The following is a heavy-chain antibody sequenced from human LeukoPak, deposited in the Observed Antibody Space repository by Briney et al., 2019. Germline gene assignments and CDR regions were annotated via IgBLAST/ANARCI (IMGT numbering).Heavy chain of an antibody. J-gene: IGHJ5*02. D-gene: IGHD3-22*01. V-gene: IGHV4-34*01. CDR1: GDSINNYY. CDR3: ASATTKGGSGYRRYVSRWFDP. CDR2: INHSGST. Sequence: SETLSLTCTVSGDSINNYYWSWIRQPPGKGLEWIGEINHSGSTNYNPSLKSRVTISVDTSKNQFSLKLSSVTAADTAVYYCASATTKGGSGYRRYVSRWFDPWGQGTLVTVSS.